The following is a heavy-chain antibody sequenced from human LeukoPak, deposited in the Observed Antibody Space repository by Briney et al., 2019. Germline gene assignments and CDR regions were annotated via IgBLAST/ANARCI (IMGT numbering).Heavy chain of an antibody. Sequence: SETLSLTCTVSGGSISSGSYYWSWIRQPAGKGLEWIGRIYTSGSTNYNPSLKSRVTISVDTSKNQFSLKLSSVTAADTAVYYCARGSFCFDSSGYQYYVDYWGQGTLVTVSS. J-gene: IGHJ4*02. V-gene: IGHV4-61*02. D-gene: IGHD3-22*01. CDR1: GGSISSGSYY. CDR2: IYTSGST. CDR3: ARGSFCFDSSGYQYYVDY.